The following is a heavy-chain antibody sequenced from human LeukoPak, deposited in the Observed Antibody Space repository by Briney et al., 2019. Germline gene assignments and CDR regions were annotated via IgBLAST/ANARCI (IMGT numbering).Heavy chain of an antibody. CDR3: AERYSGRRGVDY. CDR1: GFTFGDYA. D-gene: IGHD1-26*01. J-gene: IGHJ4*02. CDR2: ISGSGGST. Sequence: GGSLRLSCTASGFTFGDYAMSWVRQAPGKGLEWVSAISGSGGSTYYADSVKGRFTISRDNSKNTLYLQMNSLRAEDTAVYYCAERYSGRRGVDYWGQGTLVTVSS. V-gene: IGHV3-23*01.